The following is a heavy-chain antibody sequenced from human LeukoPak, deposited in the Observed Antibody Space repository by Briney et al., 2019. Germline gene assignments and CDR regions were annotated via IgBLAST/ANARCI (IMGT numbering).Heavy chain of an antibody. Sequence: SETLSLTCTVSGGSISSGGYYWSWIRQHPGKGLGWIGYIYYSGSTYYNPSLKSRVTISVDTSKNQFSLKLSSVTAADTAVYYCARDLRTVTTNWFDPWGQGTLVTVSS. V-gene: IGHV4-31*03. CDR3: ARDLRTVTTNWFDP. D-gene: IGHD4-11*01. J-gene: IGHJ5*02. CDR1: GGSISSGGYY. CDR2: IYYSGST.